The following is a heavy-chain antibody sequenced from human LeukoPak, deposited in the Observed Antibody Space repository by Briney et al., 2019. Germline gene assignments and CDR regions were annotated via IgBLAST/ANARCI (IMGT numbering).Heavy chain of an antibody. D-gene: IGHD3-16*01. V-gene: IGHV3-21*01. Sequence: GGSLRLSCAASGFIFSNYAMTWVRQAPGKGLEWVSSISSSSSYIYYADSVKGRFTISRDNAKNSLYLQMNSLRAEDTAVYYCARAFGGTTLDYWGQGTLVTVSS. CDR2: ISSSSSYI. CDR1: GFIFSNYA. CDR3: ARAFGGTTLDY. J-gene: IGHJ4*02.